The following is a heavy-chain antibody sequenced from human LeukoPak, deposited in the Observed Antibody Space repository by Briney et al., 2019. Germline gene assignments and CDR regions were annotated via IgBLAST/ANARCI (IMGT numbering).Heavy chain of an antibody. D-gene: IGHD3-3*01. J-gene: IGHJ4*02. CDR3: ARGGNIAFFGVVIRVSYYLYY. CDR2: INHSGST. CDR1: GGSFSGYY. Sequence: SETLSLTCAVYGGSFSGYYWSWIRQPPGKGLEWIGDINHSGSTNYNPSLKSRVTISVDPSKNQFSLKLSSVAAADTAEDYCARGGNIAFFGVVIRVSYYLYYWGQGNVVTVSS. V-gene: IGHV4-34*01.